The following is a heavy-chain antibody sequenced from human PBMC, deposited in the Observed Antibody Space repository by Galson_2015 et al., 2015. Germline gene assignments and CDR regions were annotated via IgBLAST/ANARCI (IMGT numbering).Heavy chain of an antibody. D-gene: IGHD3-16*02. CDR1: GFSFSRYD. CDR2: ITSSGTTI. V-gene: IGHV3-48*03. J-gene: IGHJ6*03. CDR3: ARGRGHLGDLSSVYYCYMDV. Sequence: SLRLSCAVSGFSFSRYDMNWVRQSPGKRLEWLSYITSSGTTIYYADSVKGRFTISRDNAKNSLYLQLNSLRAEDTALYYCARGRGHLGDLSSVYYCYMDVWGKGTTVTVSS.